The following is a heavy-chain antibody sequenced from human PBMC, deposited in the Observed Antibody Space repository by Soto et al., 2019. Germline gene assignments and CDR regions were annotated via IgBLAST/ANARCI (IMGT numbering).Heavy chain of an antibody. Sequence: GESLKISCKGSGYSFTTYWIVWVRQMPGKGLEWMGIIYPGDSDTRYSPSFQGQVTISADKSISTAYLQWSSLKASDTAMYYCARRGRYCSSTSCSSMDVWGQGTTVTVSS. V-gene: IGHV5-51*01. CDR1: GYSFTTYW. CDR2: IYPGDSDT. CDR3: ARRGRYCSSTSCSSMDV. D-gene: IGHD2-2*01. J-gene: IGHJ6*02.